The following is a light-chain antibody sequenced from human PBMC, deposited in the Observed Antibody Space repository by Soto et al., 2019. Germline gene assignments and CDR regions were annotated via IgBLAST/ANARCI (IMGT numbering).Light chain of an antibody. Sequence: QSALTQPASVSGSPGQSITISCTGTSSDVGDYNYVSWYQQHPGKAPKLMIYEVSHRLSGVSNRFSGSKSGYTASLTISGPQDEDEADYYCSSYVSNSIVVFGGGTQLTVL. J-gene: IGLJ3*02. CDR1: SSDVGDYNY. CDR3: SSYVSNSIVV. CDR2: EVS. V-gene: IGLV2-14*01.